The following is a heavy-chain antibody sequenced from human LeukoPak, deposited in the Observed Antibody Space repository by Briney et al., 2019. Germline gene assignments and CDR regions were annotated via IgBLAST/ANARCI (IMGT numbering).Heavy chain of an antibody. J-gene: IGHJ4*02. D-gene: IGHD6-13*01. V-gene: IGHV1-18*01. CDR3: ARDLSEYSSTWYLPLY. Sequence: GASVKVSCKTSGYTFTSYGINWMRQAPGQGREWMGWISAYNGNTKNAQKFQGRLTMTTDTSTSTAYMELRSLRSDDTAVYYCARDLSEYSSTWYLPLYWGQGTLVTVSS. CDR1: GYTFTSYG. CDR2: ISAYNGNT.